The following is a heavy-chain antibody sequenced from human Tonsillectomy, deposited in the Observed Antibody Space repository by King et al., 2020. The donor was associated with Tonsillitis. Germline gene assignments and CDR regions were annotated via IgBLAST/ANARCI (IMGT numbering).Heavy chain of an antibody. Sequence: QLVQSGGGLVQPGGSLRLSCAASGFTFSSYTMNWVRQAPGKGLEWVSYISSSSSTIYYADSVKGRFTISRDNAKNSLYLQMNSLRAEDTAVYYCARDLGSLRYFHSLYAETFDFWGQGTLVTVSS. J-gene: IGHJ4*02. CDR2: ISSSSSTI. CDR3: ARDLGSLRYFHSLYAETFDF. D-gene: IGHD3-9*01. CDR1: GFTFSSYT. V-gene: IGHV3-48*04.